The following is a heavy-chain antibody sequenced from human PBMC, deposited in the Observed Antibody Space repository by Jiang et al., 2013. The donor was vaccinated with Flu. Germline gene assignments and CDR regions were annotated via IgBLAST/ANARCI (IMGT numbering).Heavy chain of an antibody. CDR3: ARATYYYGSGNPYYFDY. Sequence: PGLVKPSETLSLTCTVSGYSISSGYYWGWIRQPPGKGLEWIGSIYHGGSTYFNPSLKSRVTISVDTSKNQFSLKLSSVTAADTAVYYCARATYYYGSGNPYYFDYWGQGTLVTVSS. CDR2: IYHGGST. D-gene: IGHD3-10*01. CDR1: GYSISSGYY. J-gene: IGHJ4*02. V-gene: IGHV4-38-2*02.